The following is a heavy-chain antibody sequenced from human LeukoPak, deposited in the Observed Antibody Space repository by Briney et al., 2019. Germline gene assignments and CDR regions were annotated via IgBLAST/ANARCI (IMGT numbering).Heavy chain of an antibody. D-gene: IGHD3-22*01. CDR3: ARAGDSSGYYPENLHHFDY. J-gene: IGHJ4*02. CDR2: IIPIFGIA. V-gene: IGHV1-69*04. CDR1: GGTFSSYA. Sequence: SVKVSCKASGGTFSSYAISWVRQAPGQGLEWMGRIIPIFGIANYAQKFQGRVTITADKSTSTAYMELSSLRSEDTAVYYCARAGDSSGYYPENLHHFDYWGQGTLSPSPQ.